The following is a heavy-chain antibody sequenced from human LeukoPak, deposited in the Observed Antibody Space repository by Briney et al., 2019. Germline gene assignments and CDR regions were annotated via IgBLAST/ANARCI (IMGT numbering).Heavy chain of an antibody. CDR3: ARYGGHDAFDI. D-gene: IGHD2-15*01. CDR2: ISSSSSYI. V-gene: IGHV3-21*01. CDR1: GFTFSSYS. Sequence: GGSLRLSCAAYGFTFSSYSMNWVRQAPGKGLEWVSSISSSSSYIYYADSVKGRFTISRDNAKNSLYLQMNSLRAEDTAVYYCARYGGHDAFDIWGQGTIVTVSS. J-gene: IGHJ3*02.